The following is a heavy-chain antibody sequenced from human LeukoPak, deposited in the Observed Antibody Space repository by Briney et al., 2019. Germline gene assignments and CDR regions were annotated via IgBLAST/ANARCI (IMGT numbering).Heavy chain of an antibody. CDR3: AREVPGVSGRSYWYFDL. CDR2: ISSSGSTI. D-gene: IGHD6-19*01. CDR1: GFIFTNYI. Sequence: GGSLRLSCAASGFIFTNYIMNWVRQAPGKGLEWVSYISSSGSTIYYADSVKGRFTISRDNAKNSLYLQTNSLRAEDTAVYYCAREVPGVSGRSYWYFDLWGRGTLVTVSS. J-gene: IGHJ2*01. V-gene: IGHV3-48*04.